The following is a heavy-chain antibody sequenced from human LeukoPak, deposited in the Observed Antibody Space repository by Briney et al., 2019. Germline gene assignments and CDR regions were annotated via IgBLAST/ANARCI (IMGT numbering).Heavy chain of an antibody. Sequence: PSETLSLTCTVSGGSISSYYWSWIRQPPGKGLEWIGYIYYSGSTNYNPSLKSRVTISVDTSKNQFSLKLSSVTAADTAVYYCARVSATAYLDYWGQGTLVTVSS. CDR2: IYYSGST. D-gene: IGHD1-26*01. J-gene: IGHJ4*02. V-gene: IGHV4-59*01. CDR3: ARVSATAYLDY. CDR1: GGSISSYY.